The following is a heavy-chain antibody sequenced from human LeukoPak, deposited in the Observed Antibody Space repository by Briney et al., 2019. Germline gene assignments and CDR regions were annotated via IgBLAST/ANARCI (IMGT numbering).Heavy chain of an antibody. CDR3: ARVEQDDFWSGYYH. J-gene: IGHJ5*02. CDR1: GFTFTNAW. V-gene: IGHV3-21*01. D-gene: IGHD3-3*01. CDR2: ISSSSSYI. Sequence: GGSLRLSCEASGFTFTNAWMNWVRQAPGKGLEWVSSISSSSSYIYYADSVKGRFTISRDNAKNSLYLQMNSLRAEDTAVYYCARVEQDDFWSGYYHWGQGTLVTVSS.